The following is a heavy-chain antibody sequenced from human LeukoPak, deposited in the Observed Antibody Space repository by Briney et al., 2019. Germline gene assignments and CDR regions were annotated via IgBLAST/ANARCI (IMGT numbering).Heavy chain of an antibody. D-gene: IGHD6-13*01. J-gene: IGHJ4*02. CDR3: ARDPRTAGSLQTFY. CDR2: ISSSSSTI. CDR1: GFTFSTYA. Sequence: GGSLRLSCAASGFTFSTYAMNWVRQAPGTGLEWVSYISSSSSTIYYADSVKGRFTISRDNAKNSLYLHMSNLRDEDTAVYYCARDPRTAGSLQTFYWGQGTLVTVSS. V-gene: IGHV3-48*02.